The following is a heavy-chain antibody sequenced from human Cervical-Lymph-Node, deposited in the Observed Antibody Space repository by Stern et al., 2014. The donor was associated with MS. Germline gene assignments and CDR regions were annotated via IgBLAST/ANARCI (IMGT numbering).Heavy chain of an antibody. CDR3: ARGGLWGAYAPMDV. J-gene: IGHJ6*02. V-gene: IGHV3-33*01. Sequence: VQLEESGGGVVQPGRSLRLSCAASGFTFSSYGMHWVRQAPGKGLEWVTVRWHDGSIKQYADSVMGRFTISKDNDRSTLYLQMNSLRAEDTAVYYCARGGLWGAYAPMDVWGQGTTVTVSS. CDR2: RWHDGSIK. D-gene: IGHD3-16*01. CDR1: GFTFSSYG.